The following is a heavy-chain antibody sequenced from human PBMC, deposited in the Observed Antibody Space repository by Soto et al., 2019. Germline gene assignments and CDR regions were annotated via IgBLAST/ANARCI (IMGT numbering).Heavy chain of an antibody. J-gene: IGHJ4*02. D-gene: IGHD5-18*01. CDR3: AKDFHPTRDMVTLPPTQGYYFDY. Sequence: PGGSLRLSCAASGFTFSSYAMSWVRQAPGKGLEWVSAISGSGGSTYYADSVKGRFTISRDNSKNTLYLQMNSLRAEDTAVYYCAKDFHPTRDMVTLPPTQGYYFDYWGQGTLVTVSS. CDR2: ISGSGGST. V-gene: IGHV3-23*01. CDR1: GFTFSSYA.